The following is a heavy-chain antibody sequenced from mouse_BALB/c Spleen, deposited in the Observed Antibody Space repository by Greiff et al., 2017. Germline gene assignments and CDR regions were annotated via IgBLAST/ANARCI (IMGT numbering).Heavy chain of an antibody. V-gene: IGHV5-6-4*01. CDR2: ISSGGSYT. CDR1: GFTFSSYT. CDR3: TRDRGNWDYWYFDV. D-gene: IGHD4-1*01. J-gene: IGHJ1*01. Sequence: EVMLVESGGGLVKPGGSLKLSCAASGFTFSSYTMSWVRQTPEKRLEWVATISSGGSYTYYPDSVKGRFTISRDNAKNTLYLQMSSLKSEDTAMYYCTRDRGNWDYWYFDVWGAGTTVTVSS.